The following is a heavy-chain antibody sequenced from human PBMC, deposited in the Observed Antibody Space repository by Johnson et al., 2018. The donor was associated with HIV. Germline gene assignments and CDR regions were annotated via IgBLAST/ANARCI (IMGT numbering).Heavy chain of an antibody. Sequence: QEQLVESGGGVVQPGRSLRLSCAASGFTFSSYAMHWVRQAPGKGLEWVAVIWYDGSNKYYADSVKGRFTISRDSSKNTLYLQMNSLGAEDTAVFYCARAYNDAFDIWGQGTMVTVSS. CDR1: GFTFSSYA. V-gene: IGHV3-30*04. CDR2: IWYDGSNK. D-gene: IGHD5-24*01. J-gene: IGHJ3*02. CDR3: ARAYNDAFDI.